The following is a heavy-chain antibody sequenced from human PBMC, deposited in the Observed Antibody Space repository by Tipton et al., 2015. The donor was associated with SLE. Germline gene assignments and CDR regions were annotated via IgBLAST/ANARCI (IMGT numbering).Heavy chain of an antibody. J-gene: IGHJ3*02. CDR2: ISAYNGNT. CDR1: GYTFTSYG. D-gene: IGHD1-26*01. CDR3: ARDRGGSDI. Sequence: QLVQSGAEVKKPGASVKVSCKASGYTFTSYGISWVRQAPGQGLEWMGWISAYNGNTNYAQKLQGRVTITADESTSTAYMELSSLRSEDTAVYYCARDRGGSDIWGQGTMVTVSS. V-gene: IGHV1-18*01.